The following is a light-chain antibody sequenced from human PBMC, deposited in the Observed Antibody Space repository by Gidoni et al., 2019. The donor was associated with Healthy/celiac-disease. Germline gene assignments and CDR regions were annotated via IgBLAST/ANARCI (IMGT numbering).Light chain of an antibody. V-gene: IGLV2-14*01. CDR2: EVS. CDR3: SSYTSSSTL. J-gene: IGLJ1*01. Sequence: QSALTQPASMSGSPGQSITISCTGTSSDVGGYNYVSWYQQHPGKAPKLMLYEVSNRPSGVSNRFSGSKSGNTASLTISGLQAEDEADYYCSSYTSSSTLFGTGTKVTVL. CDR1: SSDVGGYNY.